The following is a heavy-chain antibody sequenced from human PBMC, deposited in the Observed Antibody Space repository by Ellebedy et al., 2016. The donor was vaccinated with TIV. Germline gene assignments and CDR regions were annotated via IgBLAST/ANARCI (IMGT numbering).Heavy chain of an antibody. V-gene: IGHV3-30*18. J-gene: IGHJ4*02. CDR3: AKDLASSGTDY. Sequence: GGSLRLXCAASGFTFSSYGMHWVRQAPGKGLEWVAVISYDGSNKYYADSVKSRFTISRDNSKNTLYLQMNSLRAEDTAVYYCAKDLASSGTDYWGQGTLVTVSS. CDR2: ISYDGSNK. D-gene: IGHD6-19*01. CDR1: GFTFSSYG.